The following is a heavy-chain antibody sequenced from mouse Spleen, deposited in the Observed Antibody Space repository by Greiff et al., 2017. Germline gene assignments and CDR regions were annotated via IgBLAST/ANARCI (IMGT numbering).Heavy chain of an antibody. D-gene: IGHD2-2*01. Sequence: EVMLVESGGGLVKPGGSLKLSCAASGFTFSSYAMSWVRQTPEKRLEWVATISSGGSYTYYPDSVKGRFTISRDNAKNTLYLQMSSLRSEDTAMYYCARHVWLTYYFDYWGQGTTLTVSS. CDR2: ISSGGSYT. CDR3: ARHVWLTYYFDY. CDR1: GFTFSSYA. J-gene: IGHJ2*01. V-gene: IGHV5-9-1*01.